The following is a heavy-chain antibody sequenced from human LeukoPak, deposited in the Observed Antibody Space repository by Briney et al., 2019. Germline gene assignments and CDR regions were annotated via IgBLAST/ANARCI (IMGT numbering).Heavy chain of an antibody. CDR1: GGSFSSGSYY. Sequence: SETLSLTCTVSGGSFSSGSYYWSWIRQPPGKGLEWIGYIYYSGSTNYNPSLKSRVTISVDTSKNQFSLKLSSVTAADTAVYYCARAPGVLGYCSSTSCYAEGSGWFDPWGQGTLVTVSS. CDR3: ARAPGVLGYCSSTSCYAEGSGWFDP. D-gene: IGHD2-2*01. CDR2: IYYSGST. J-gene: IGHJ5*02. V-gene: IGHV4-61*01.